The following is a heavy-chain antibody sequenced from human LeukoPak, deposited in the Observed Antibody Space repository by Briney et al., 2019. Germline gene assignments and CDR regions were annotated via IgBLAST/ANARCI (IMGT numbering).Heavy chain of an antibody. CDR1: GGSIGSYY. J-gene: IGHJ5*02. D-gene: IGHD2-15*01. Sequence: SEALSLTCTVSGGSIGSYYWTWIRQPPGKGLEWIGYIYYNGSTICNPSLKSRLTISVDTSKNQFSLNLSSVTAADTAVYYCARLHCSGSSCAGRWFDPWGQGTLVTVSS. CDR3: ARLHCSGSSCAGRWFDP. CDR2: IYYNGST. V-gene: IGHV4-59*08.